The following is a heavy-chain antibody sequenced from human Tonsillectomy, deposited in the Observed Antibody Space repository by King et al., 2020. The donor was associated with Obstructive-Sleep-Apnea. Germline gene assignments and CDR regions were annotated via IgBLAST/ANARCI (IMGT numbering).Heavy chain of an antibody. Sequence: VQLVESGGGLVQPGGSLRLSCAASGFTFSSYDMNWVRQAPGKGLEWVSAISGSGGRTYYADSVKGRFTISRDNSKNTLYLQMNSLRAEDTAVYYCAKGLKYSSSWYVNYGMDVWGQGTTVTVSS. CDR2: ISGSGGRT. D-gene: IGHD6-13*01. CDR1: GFTFSSYD. V-gene: IGHV3-23*04. J-gene: IGHJ6*02. CDR3: AKGLKYSSSWYVNYGMDV.